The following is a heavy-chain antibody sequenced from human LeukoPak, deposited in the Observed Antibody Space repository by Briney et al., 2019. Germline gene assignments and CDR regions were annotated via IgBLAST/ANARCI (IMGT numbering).Heavy chain of an antibody. J-gene: IGHJ5*02. Sequence: GGALRLSCAASGFTFDDYGMSWVRQAPGKGLEWVAGSNWTGGSQGYPDSVKGPFTTSSDNAKHSLYLQTSSLGAEDTALYYCARGLLWFGGWFDPWGQGTLVTVSS. D-gene: IGHD3-10*01. V-gene: IGHV3-20*04. CDR1: GFTFDDYG. CDR3: ARGLLWFGGWFDP. CDR2: SNWTGGSQ.